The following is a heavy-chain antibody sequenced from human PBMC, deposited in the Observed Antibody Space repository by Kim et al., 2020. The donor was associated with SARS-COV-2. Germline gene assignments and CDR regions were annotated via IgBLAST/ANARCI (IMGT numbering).Heavy chain of an antibody. V-gene: IGHV4-38-2*02. CDR1: SSSIGSGYY. Sequence: SDTLSLTCTVSSSSIGSGYYWGWIRQPPGRVLEWIGSISHSGNTYYNPSLQSRITISVDTSKKQFSLKLSSVTAADTAVYYCARKVVSGWFNFDVWGQGRMVTVSS. CDR3: ARKVVSGWFNFDV. J-gene: IGHJ3*01. CDR2: ISHSGNT. D-gene: IGHD6-13*01.